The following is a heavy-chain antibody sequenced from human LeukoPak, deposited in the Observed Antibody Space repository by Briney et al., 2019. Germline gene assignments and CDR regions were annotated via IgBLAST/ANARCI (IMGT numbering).Heavy chain of an antibody. CDR2: ISGSGGST. D-gene: IGHD4-11*01. Sequence: GGSLRLSCAASGFTFSTYGMSWVRQAPGKGLEWVSAISGSGGSTYYADSVKGRFTISRDNSKNTLYLQMNSLRAGDTAVYYCARDATVAPFFDYWGQGTLVTVSS. CDR1: GFTFSTYG. V-gene: IGHV3-23*01. J-gene: IGHJ4*02. CDR3: ARDATVAPFFDY.